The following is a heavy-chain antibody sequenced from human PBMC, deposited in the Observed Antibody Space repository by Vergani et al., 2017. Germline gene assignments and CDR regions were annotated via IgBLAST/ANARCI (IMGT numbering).Heavy chain of an antibody. D-gene: IGHD5-18*01. CDR2: VRNKEDGGTP. Sequence: EVQLVESGGGLEQPGRSLRLSCRASGFTFTDYGISWVRQAPGKGLEWVGFVRNKEDGGTPEHAASVKGRFTISRDDSKNTLYLQMSSLRVEDTAIYYCAELYGDDGYSPFWGQGTLVTVSS. CDR3: AELYGDDGYSPF. J-gene: IGHJ4*02. CDR1: GFTFTDYG. V-gene: IGHV3-49*04.